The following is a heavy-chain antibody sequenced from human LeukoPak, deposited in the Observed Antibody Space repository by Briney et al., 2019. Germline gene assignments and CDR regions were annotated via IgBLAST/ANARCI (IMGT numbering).Heavy chain of an antibody. CDR3: ANTYCSSTSCDIDY. CDR2: ISYDGSNK. V-gene: IGHV3-30-3*01. J-gene: IGHJ4*02. CDR1: GFTFSSYA. Sequence: GGSLRLSCAASGFTFSSYAMHWVRQAPGKGLEWVAVISYDGSNKFHADSVKGRFTISRDNSKNTLYLQMNSLRADDAAVYYCANTYCSSTSCDIDYWGQGTLVTVSS. D-gene: IGHD2-2*02.